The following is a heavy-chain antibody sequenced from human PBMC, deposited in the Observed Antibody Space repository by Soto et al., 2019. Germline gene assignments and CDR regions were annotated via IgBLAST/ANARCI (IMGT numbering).Heavy chain of an antibody. V-gene: IGHV1-2*02. D-gene: IGHD3-22*01. CDR2: INPNSGGT. CDR1: GYTFTGYY. CDR3: ARDWGYYYDSRTNLDAFDI. J-gene: IGHJ3*02. Sequence: ASVKVSCKASGYTFTGYYMHWVRQAPGQGLEWMGWINPNSGGTNYAQKFQGRVTMTRDTSISTAYMEVSRLRSDDTAVYYCARDWGYYYDSRTNLDAFDIWGQGTMVTVSS.